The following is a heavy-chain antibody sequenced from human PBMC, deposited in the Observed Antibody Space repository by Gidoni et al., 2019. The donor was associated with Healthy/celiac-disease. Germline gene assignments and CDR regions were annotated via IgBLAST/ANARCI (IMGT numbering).Heavy chain of an antibody. D-gene: IGHD4-17*01. Sequence: QVQLVESGGGVVQPGRSLRLSCPASGFTFSSYAMHWVRQAPGKGLEWVAVISYDGSNKYYADSVKGRFTISRDNSKNTLYLQMNSLRAEDTAVYYCASPRGLYGDYQNFQHWGQGTLVTVSS. V-gene: IGHV3-30-3*01. CDR1: GFTFSSYA. CDR2: ISYDGSNK. CDR3: ASPRGLYGDYQNFQH. J-gene: IGHJ1*01.